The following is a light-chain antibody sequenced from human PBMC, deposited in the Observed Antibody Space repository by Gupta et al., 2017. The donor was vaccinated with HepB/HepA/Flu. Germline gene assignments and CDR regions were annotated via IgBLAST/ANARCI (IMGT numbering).Light chain of an antibody. J-gene: IGLJ3*02. V-gene: IGLV1-51*01. CDR3: LSWDGTLSGMV. CDR2: DND. Sequence: QSVLTQPPSVSAAPGQKVSISCSRRTSNIGNNHVSWYQHLPRSVPRLLIYDNDKRPSGIPDRFSGSKSGTSATLDITGLQTGDEADYYCLSWDGTLSGMVFGGGTKLTVL. CDR1: TSNIGNNH.